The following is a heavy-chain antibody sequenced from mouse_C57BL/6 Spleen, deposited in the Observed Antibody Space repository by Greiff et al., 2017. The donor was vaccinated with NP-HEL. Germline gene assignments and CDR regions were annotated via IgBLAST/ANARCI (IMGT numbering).Heavy chain of an antibody. CDR2: ISDGGSYT. J-gene: IGHJ3*01. Sequence: EVQVVESGGGLVKPGGSLKLSCAASGFTFSSYAMSWVRQTPEKRLEWVATISDGGSYTYYPDNVKGRFTISRDNAKNNLYLQMSHLKSEDTAMYYCARDLLFAYWGQGTLVTVSA. V-gene: IGHV5-4*01. CDR1: GFTFSSYA. CDR3: ARDLLFAY.